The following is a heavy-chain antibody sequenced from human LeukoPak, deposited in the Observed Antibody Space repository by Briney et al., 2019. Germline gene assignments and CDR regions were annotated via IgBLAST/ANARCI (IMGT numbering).Heavy chain of an antibody. CDR1: GGSFSGYY. CDR3: ASGLYDSSGYYEGPPDY. Sequence: PSETLSLTCAVYGGSFSGYYWSWIRQPPGKGLEWIGEINHSGSTNYNPSLKSRVTISVDTSKNQFSLKLSSVTAADTAVYYCASGLYDSSGYYEGPPDYWGQGTLVTVSS. D-gene: IGHD3-22*01. J-gene: IGHJ4*02. CDR2: INHSGST. V-gene: IGHV4-34*01.